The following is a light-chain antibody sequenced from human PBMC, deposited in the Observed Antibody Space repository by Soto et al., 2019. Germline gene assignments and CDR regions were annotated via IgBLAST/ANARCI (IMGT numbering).Light chain of an antibody. V-gene: IGKV3-11*01. CDR2: EAS. Sequence: EIVLTQSPATLSLSPGERATLSCRASQSVSSYLAWYQQKPGQAPRLLIYEASNRATGIPARFSGSGSGPDFTLTISSLEPEDFAVYYCQQRSNGPSYTFGQGTKLEIK. J-gene: IGKJ2*01. CDR3: QQRSNGPSYT. CDR1: QSVSSY.